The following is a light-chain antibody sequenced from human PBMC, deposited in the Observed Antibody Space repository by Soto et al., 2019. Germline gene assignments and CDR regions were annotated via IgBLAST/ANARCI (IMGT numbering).Light chain of an antibody. J-gene: IGKJ3*01. CDR2: AAS. Sequence: DIQMTQSPSSLSASVGDRVTITCRASQSISSYLNWYQQKPGKAPNLLIYAASSLQSGVPSRFSGSGSGTDFTLTISRLQPEDFATYYCQQSYSTLTFGPGTKVDIK. CDR3: QQSYSTLT. CDR1: QSISSY. V-gene: IGKV1-39*01.